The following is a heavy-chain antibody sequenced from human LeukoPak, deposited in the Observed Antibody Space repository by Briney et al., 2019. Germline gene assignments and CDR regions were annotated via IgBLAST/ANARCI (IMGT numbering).Heavy chain of an antibody. Sequence: PSETLSLTCTVSGGSISSSYYWGWIRQPPGKGLEWIGSIYYSGSTYYNPVPKRRVTISVDTSKNQFSLKLRSVTAADTAVYYCARHGAGVHNFDYWGQGTLVTVSS. CDR1: GGSISSSYY. CDR3: ARHGAGVHNFDY. D-gene: IGHD1-1*01. V-gene: IGHV4-39*01. CDR2: IYYSGST. J-gene: IGHJ4*02.